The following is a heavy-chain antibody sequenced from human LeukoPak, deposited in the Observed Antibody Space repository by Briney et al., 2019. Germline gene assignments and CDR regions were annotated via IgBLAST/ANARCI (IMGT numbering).Heavy chain of an antibody. CDR2: INHSGST. D-gene: IGHD3-10*01. CDR1: GGSFSGYY. J-gene: IGHJ4*02. Sequence: SETLSLTCAVYGGSFSGYYWSWIRQPPGKGLEWIGEINHSGSTNYNPSLKSRVTILVDTSKNQFSLKLSSVTAADTAVYYCARHNHGSGSYFLKRRTSQFDYWGQGTLVTVSS. V-gene: IGHV4-34*01. CDR3: ARHNHGSGSYFLKRRTSQFDY.